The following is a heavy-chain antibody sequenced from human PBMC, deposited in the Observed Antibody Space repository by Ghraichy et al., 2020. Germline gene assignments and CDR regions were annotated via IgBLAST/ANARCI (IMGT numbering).Heavy chain of an antibody. CDR1: GFSFSTYW. CDR2: INPDGSGK. J-gene: IGHJ4*02. Sequence: GGSLRLSCTASGFSFSTYWMSWVRQVPGKGLEWLANINPDGSGKYSVSSVRGRFTISRDNARNSLYLQMYSLRPEDTAVYYCASEGPIGYTNSWKRFGFWGQGALVTVSS. V-gene: IGHV3-7*03. D-gene: IGHD6-13*01. CDR3: ASEGPIGYTNSWKRFGF.